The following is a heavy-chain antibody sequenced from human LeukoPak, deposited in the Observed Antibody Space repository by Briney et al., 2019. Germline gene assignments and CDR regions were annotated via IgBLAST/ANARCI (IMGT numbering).Heavy chain of an antibody. V-gene: IGHV4-39*07. D-gene: IGHD3-22*01. Sequence: SETLSLTCTVSGGSITSSSYYWGWIRQPPGKGLEWIGSNSGSTYYNPSLKSRVTISVDTSKNQFSLKLSSVTAADTAVYYCARGRYYYDNSGYLYPSGYFDYWGQGTLVTVSS. CDR1: GGSITSSSYY. J-gene: IGHJ4*02. CDR2: NSGST. CDR3: ARGRYYYDNSGYLYPSGYFDY.